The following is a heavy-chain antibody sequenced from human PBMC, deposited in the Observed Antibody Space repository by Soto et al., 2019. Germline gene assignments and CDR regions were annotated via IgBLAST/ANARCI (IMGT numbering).Heavy chain of an antibody. J-gene: IGHJ5*02. CDR2: IYDSGTT. D-gene: IGHD3-16*01. CDR1: GVSIRRYY. V-gene: IGHV4-59*12. Sequence: QVQLQESGPGLVKPSATLSLTCNVSGVSIRRYYWSWIRQSPGKGLEWIGYIYDSGTTNYNPSLKSRVTMSLDTSRNQFSMELSSVTAADTAMYYGASQGRTNYADPSNWFAPWGQGILVTVSS. CDR3: ASQGRTNYADPSNWFAP.